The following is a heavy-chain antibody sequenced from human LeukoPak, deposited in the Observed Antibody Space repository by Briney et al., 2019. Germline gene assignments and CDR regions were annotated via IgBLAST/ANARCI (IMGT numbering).Heavy chain of an antibody. CDR2: IRYDGSNK. CDR1: GFTFSSYG. CDR3: AKDPQKYYYGSGSCLDY. D-gene: IGHD3-10*01. Sequence: PGGSLRLSCAASGFTFSSYGMHWVRQAPGKGLEWVAFIRYDGSNKYYADSVKGRFTISRDNSKNTLYLQMNSLRAEDTAVYYCAKDPQKYYYGSGSCLDYWGQGTLVTVSS. V-gene: IGHV3-30*02. J-gene: IGHJ4*02.